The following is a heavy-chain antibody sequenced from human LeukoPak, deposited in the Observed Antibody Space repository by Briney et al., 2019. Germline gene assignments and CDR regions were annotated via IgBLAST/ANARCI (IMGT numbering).Heavy chain of an antibody. CDR3: ARERGWERLCTFDI. V-gene: IGHV4-4*07. D-gene: IGHD1-26*01. CDR2: IYTSGST. CDR1: GGSISSYY. Sequence: SETLSLTCTVSGGSISSYYWSWIRQPAGKGLEWIGRIYTSGSTNYNPSLKSRVTMSVDTSKNQFSLKLSSVTAADTAVYYCARERGWERLCTFDIWGQGTMVTVSS. J-gene: IGHJ3*02.